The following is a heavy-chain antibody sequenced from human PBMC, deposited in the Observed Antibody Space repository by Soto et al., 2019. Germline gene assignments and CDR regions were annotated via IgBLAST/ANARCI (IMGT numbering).Heavy chain of an antibody. CDR2: VKPGTGST. CDR3: ARGPIGTIGPFDY. D-gene: IGHD3-3*01. V-gene: IGHV1-46*01. Sequence: QVQLVQSGAEVRKPGASVKVSCKASGFTFTDYYIHWVRQAPGQGLEWMGIVKPGTGSTSYAEKFKDRGSMTRDTSTTTVYMDLSSLRSEDTAIYYCARGPIGTIGPFDYWGQGTLVTVSS. CDR1: GFTFTDYY. J-gene: IGHJ4*02.